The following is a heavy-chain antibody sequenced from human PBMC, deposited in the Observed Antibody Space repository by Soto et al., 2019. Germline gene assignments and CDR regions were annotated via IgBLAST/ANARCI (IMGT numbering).Heavy chain of an antibody. CDR3: AKDRVATKWLDTYYFDY. Sequence: GGSLRLSCAASGFTFSSYAMSWVRQAPGKGLEWVSAISGSGGSTYYADSVKGRFTISRDNSRNTLYLQMNSLRAEDTAVYYCAKDRVATKWLDTYYFDYWGQGTLVTSPQ. J-gene: IGHJ4*02. CDR1: GFTFSSYA. D-gene: IGHD6-19*01. V-gene: IGHV3-23*01. CDR2: ISGSGGST.